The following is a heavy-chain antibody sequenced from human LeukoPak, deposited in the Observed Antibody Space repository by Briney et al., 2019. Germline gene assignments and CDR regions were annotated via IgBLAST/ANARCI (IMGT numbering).Heavy chain of an antibody. J-gene: IGHJ3*02. D-gene: IGHD3-10*01. CDR1: GFTLSSYW. CDR2: IKEDGSEK. V-gene: IGHV3-7*03. Sequence: PGGPLRLSCAASGFTLSSYWMSWVRQAPGKGLEWVANIKEDGSEKYYVDSVKGRFTISRDNAQNSVYLHMNSLTAEDTALYYCARDWVAGVPFDAFDIWGQGTMVSVSS. CDR3: ARDWVAGVPFDAFDI.